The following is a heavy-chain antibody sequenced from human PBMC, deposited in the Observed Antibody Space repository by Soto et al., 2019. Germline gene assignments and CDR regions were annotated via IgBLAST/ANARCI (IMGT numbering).Heavy chain of an antibody. J-gene: IGHJ4*02. D-gene: IGHD1-1*01. CDR3: TRGGGAYKNGY. Sequence: QVQLQESGPGLVKPSETLSLTCTVPGGSVSIGTYYWSWIRQPPGRGLEWIGCIHYSGNTNYNPSLKSRVTMSIDTSKNQFSLKLTSVNAADTAVYYCTRGGGAYKNGYWGQGTLVTVSS. V-gene: IGHV4-61*01. CDR2: IHYSGNT. CDR1: GGSVSIGTYY.